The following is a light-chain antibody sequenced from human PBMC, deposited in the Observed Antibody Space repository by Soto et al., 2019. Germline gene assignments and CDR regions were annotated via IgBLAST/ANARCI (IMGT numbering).Light chain of an antibody. V-gene: IGKV1-39*01. CDR3: QQSYNTPFT. CDR1: QGISSY. CDR2: AAS. J-gene: IGKJ3*01. Sequence: DIQLTQSPSFLSASVGDRVTITCRASQGISSYLAWYQQKPGKAPKLLIYAASTLQSGVPSRFSGSGSGTDFTLTINSLQPEDFATYYCQQSYNTPFTFGPGTKVDLK.